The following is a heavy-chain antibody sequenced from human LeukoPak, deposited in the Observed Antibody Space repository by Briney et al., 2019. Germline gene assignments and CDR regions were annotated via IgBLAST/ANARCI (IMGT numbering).Heavy chain of an antibody. CDR3: ARVMSVDTAVLDY. CDR2: TRKKANSYTT. Sequence: PGGSLRLSCAASGSTFSDHYMDWVRQAPGKGLEWIGRTRKKANSYTTEHAASVKGRFTISRDDSKNSLYLQMNSLETEDTAVYYCARVMSVDTAVLDYWGQGTLVTVSS. CDR1: GSTFSDHY. D-gene: IGHD5-18*01. J-gene: IGHJ4*02. V-gene: IGHV3-72*01.